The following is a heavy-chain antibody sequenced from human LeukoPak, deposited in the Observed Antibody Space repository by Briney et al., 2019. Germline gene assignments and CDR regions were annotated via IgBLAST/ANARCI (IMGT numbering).Heavy chain of an antibody. Sequence: GGSLRHSCAASGFTFSTYALQWVRQAPGKGLEWVAVTSYDGSHKYYADSVKGRFTVSRDNSKNTLFLQMNSLRTEDTAVYYCARDGGGSGRSLIFDYWGQGALVTVSS. D-gene: IGHD6-19*01. J-gene: IGHJ4*02. CDR3: ARDGGGSGRSLIFDY. CDR2: TSYDGSHK. CDR1: GFTFSTYA. V-gene: IGHV3-30*04.